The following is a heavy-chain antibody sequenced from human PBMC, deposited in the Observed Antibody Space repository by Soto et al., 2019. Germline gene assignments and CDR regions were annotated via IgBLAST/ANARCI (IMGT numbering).Heavy chain of an antibody. CDR3: AGDSPYCSSTSCYTGGWFDP. D-gene: IGHD2-2*02. Sequence: QVQLVQSGAEVKKPGASVKVSCKASGYTFTSYYMHWVRQAPGQGLEWMGIINPSGGSTSYAQKFQGRVTMTRDTSTSTVYMELSSLRSEDTAVYYCAGDSPYCSSTSCYTGGWFDPWGQGTLVTVSS. J-gene: IGHJ5*02. V-gene: IGHV1-46*01. CDR2: INPSGGST. CDR1: GYTFTSYY.